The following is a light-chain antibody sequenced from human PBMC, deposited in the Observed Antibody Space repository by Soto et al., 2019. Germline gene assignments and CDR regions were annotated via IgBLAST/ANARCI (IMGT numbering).Light chain of an antibody. CDR3: QQSLSMPLT. CDR2: SAS. Sequence: DIQMTQSPASLSVSVGDRVTITCRASQSINNYLNWYQQKPGQAPKLLIRSASTLQRGVPSRFSGSGSRTEFTLTISNLQSDDFATYYCQQSLSMPLTFGHGTRLEIK. V-gene: IGKV1-39*01. CDR1: QSINNY. J-gene: IGKJ5*01.